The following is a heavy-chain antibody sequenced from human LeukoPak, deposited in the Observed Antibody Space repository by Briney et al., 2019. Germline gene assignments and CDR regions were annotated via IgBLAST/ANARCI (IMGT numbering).Heavy chain of an antibody. CDR2: ISSSSTI. CDR3: ARDLGGYRIFDY. CDR1: GFTSSSYS. J-gene: IGHJ4*02. D-gene: IGHD2-15*01. V-gene: IGHV3-48*01. Sequence: GGSLRLSCAASGFTSSSYSMNWVRQAPGKGLEWVSYISSSSTIYYADSVKGRFTISRDNAKNSLYLQMNSLRAEDTAVYYCARDLGGYRIFDYWGQGTLVTVSS.